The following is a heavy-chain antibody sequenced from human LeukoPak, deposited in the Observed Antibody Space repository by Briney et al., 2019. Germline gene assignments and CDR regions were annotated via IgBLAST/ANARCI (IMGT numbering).Heavy chain of an antibody. V-gene: IGHV3-23*01. D-gene: IGHD2-15*01. Sequence: GGSLRLSCAASRFTFSAYGMNWVRQAPGKGLEWVSAMSSSDDGRYYAASVRGRFTISRDTSRSTLYLQMNSLRAEDAAVYYCAKAPVTSCRGAFCYPFDYWGQGTLVTVSS. J-gene: IGHJ4*02. CDR2: MSSSDDGR. CDR3: AKAPVTSCRGAFCYPFDY. CDR1: RFTFSAYG.